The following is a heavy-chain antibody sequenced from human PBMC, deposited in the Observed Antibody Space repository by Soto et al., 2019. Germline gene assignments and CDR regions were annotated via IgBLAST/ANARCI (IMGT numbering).Heavy chain of an antibody. J-gene: IGHJ4*02. CDR2: IQYSGDT. D-gene: IGHD2-15*01. Sequence: SETLSLTCIVSGGSVGSGAYYWSWIRQPPGSALEWIGYIQYSGDTNYNSSLKSRVTISVDTARNRFSLQLTSVTAADTAVYFCTKYRRTDAEGYSFDYWGQGALVTVSS. V-gene: IGHV4-61*08. CDR1: GGSVGSGAYY. CDR3: TKYRRTDAEGYSFDY.